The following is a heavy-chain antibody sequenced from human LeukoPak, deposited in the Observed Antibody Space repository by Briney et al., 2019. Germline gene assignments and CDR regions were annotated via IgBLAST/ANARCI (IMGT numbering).Heavy chain of an antibody. D-gene: IGHD1-26*01. J-gene: IGHJ3*02. Sequence: PSETLSLTCAVSGGSISSGGYSWSWIRQPPGKGLEWIGYIYHSGSTYYNPSLKSRVTISVDRSKNQFSLKLSSVTAADTAVYYCARDSAWYSGSHYGAFDIWGQGTMVTVSS. CDR1: GGSISSGGYS. CDR3: ARDSAWYSGSHYGAFDI. CDR2: IYHSGST. V-gene: IGHV4-30-2*01.